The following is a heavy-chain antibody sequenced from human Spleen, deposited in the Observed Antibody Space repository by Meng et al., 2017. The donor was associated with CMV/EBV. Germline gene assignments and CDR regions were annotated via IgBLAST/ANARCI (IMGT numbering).Heavy chain of an antibody. J-gene: IGHJ5*02. CDR2: ISASGSTI. CDR3: ARLGPTNPYFEFWSGYSSWFDP. V-gene: IGHV3-48*03. D-gene: IGHD3-3*01. CDR1: GFTFSGYE. Sequence: GGSLRLSCVASGFTFSGYEMNWVRQAPGKGLEWILYISASGSTIYYADSVKGRFSISRDNAKNTMYLQMESLRVDDTAVYYCARLGPTNPYFEFWSGYSSWFDPWGQGTLVTVSS.